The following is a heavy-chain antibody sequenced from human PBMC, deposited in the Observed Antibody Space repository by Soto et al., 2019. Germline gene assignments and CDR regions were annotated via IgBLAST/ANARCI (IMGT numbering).Heavy chain of an antibody. J-gene: IGHJ6*02. Sequence: GASVKVSCKASGYTFTSYDINWVRQATGQGLEWMGWMNPNSGNTGYAQKFQGRVTMTRNTSISTAYMELSSLRSEDTAVYYCARVTNMWQQLARRYLLAFCGQGTSVPVSS. V-gene: IGHV1-8*01. CDR2: MNPNSGNT. D-gene: IGHD6-13*01. CDR1: GYTFTSYD. CDR3: ARVTNMWQQLARRYLLAF.